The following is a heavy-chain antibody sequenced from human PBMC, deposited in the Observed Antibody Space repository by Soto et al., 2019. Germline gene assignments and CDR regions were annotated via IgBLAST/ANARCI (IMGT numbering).Heavy chain of an antibody. Sequence: SETLSLTCPVSGGSISSYYLSWIRQPPGKGLEWIGYIYYSGSTNYNPSLKSRVTISVDTSKNQFSLKLSSVTAADTAVYYCARDLRLVGFDYWGQGTLVTVSS. V-gene: IGHV4-59*01. CDR3: ARDLRLVGFDY. D-gene: IGHD6-6*01. CDR1: GGSISSYY. CDR2: IYYSGST. J-gene: IGHJ4*02.